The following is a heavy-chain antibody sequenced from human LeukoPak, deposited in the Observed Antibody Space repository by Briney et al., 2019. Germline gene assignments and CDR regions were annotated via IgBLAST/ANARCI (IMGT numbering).Heavy chain of an antibody. Sequence: GGSLRLSCAASGFTVINYWMTWVRQAPGKGLEWVANINKDGSEKNYVDSVKGRFTISRDNSKNTLYLQMNSLRAEDTAVYYCAKARAAMVTDYWGQGTLVTVSS. CDR1: GFTVINYW. V-gene: IGHV3-7*03. D-gene: IGHD5-18*01. CDR3: AKARAAMVTDY. CDR2: INKDGSEK. J-gene: IGHJ4*02.